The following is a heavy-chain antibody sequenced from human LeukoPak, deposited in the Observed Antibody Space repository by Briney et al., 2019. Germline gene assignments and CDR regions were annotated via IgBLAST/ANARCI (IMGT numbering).Heavy chain of an antibody. D-gene: IGHD3-22*01. V-gene: IGHV3-30*12. J-gene: IGHJ3*02. CDR3: ASLNYYDSTGYFAFDI. CDR2: IEYDGKKL. Sequence: PGGSLRLSCAASGFPFDSYGMHWVRQAPGKGLEWMAFIEYDGKKLDHADSVKGRFTISRDNAKNSLYLQMNSLRAEDTAVYYCASLNYYDSTGYFAFDIWGQGTMVTVSS. CDR1: GFPFDSYG.